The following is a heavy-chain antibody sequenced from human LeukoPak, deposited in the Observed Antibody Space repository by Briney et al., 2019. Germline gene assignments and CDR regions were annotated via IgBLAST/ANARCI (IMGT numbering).Heavy chain of an antibody. V-gene: IGHV1-69*13. CDR3: AKEAGLQFGVELPSTNWFDP. Sequence: GASVKVSCRASGGTFSTFAVTWVRQAPGQGLEWMGAIIPMFGTANYAQKFQGRVTITADQSTGTVYMEMSGLRFEDTAMYYCAKEAGLQFGVELPSTNWFDPWGQGTLVTVSS. D-gene: IGHD1-7*01. CDR1: GGTFSTFA. J-gene: IGHJ5*02. CDR2: IIPMFGTA.